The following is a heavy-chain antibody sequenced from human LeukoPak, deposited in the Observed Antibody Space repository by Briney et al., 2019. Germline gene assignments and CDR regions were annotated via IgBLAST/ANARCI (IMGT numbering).Heavy chain of an antibody. Sequence: ASVKVSCKASGYTFTSYGISWVRQAPGQGLEWMGWISAYNGNTNYAQKLQGRVTMTTDTSTSTANMELRSLRSDDTAVYYCGRDGHCSSTSCPSWGYYYYYGMDVWGQGTTVTVSS. CDR3: GRDGHCSSTSCPSWGYYYYYGMDV. CDR1: GYTFTSYG. CDR2: ISAYNGNT. V-gene: IGHV1-18*01. J-gene: IGHJ6*02. D-gene: IGHD2-2*03.